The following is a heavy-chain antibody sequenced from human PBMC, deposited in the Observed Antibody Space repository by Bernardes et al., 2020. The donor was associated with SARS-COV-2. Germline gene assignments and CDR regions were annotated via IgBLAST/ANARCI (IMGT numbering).Heavy chain of an antibody. CDR1: GFTFSSYW. D-gene: IGHD6-13*01. CDR3: AKQATYRNNGYLSF. Sequence: GGSLRLSCAASGFTFSSYWMHWVRQGPGKGLVWVSRINSDGSSTNYADSVKGLLTISRDNAKNTLYVQMNSLRAEDTAVYYCAKQATYRNNGYLSFWGPGTLVSVAS. CDR2: INSDGSST. V-gene: IGHV3-74*01. J-gene: IGHJ4*02.